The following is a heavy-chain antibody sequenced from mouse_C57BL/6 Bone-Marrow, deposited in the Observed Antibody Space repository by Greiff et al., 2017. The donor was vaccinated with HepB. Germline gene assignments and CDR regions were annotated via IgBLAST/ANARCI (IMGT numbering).Heavy chain of an antibody. CDR2: ISNLAYSI. CDR1: GFTFSDYG. CDR3: ARHGGSSCVDY. J-gene: IGHJ4*01. V-gene: IGHV5-15*01. Sequence: EVNVVESGGGLVQPGGSLKLSCAASGFTFSDYGMAWVRQAPRKGPEWVAFISNLAYSIYYADTVTGRFTISRENAKNNLYLEMSSLRSEDTAMYYCARHGGSSCVDYWGQGTSVTVSS. D-gene: IGHD1-1*01.